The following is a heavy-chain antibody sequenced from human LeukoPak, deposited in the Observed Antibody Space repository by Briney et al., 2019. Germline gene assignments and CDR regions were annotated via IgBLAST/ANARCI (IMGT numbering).Heavy chain of an antibody. V-gene: IGHV3-21*01. D-gene: IGHD3-16*01. Sequence: GRSLRLSCAASGFTFSSYSMNWVRQAPGKGLEWVSSISSSSSYIYYADSVKGRFTISRDNAKNSLYLQMNSLRAEDTAVYYCARDPHYDYVWGSSDYWGQGTLVTVSS. CDR2: ISSSSSYI. J-gene: IGHJ4*02. CDR1: GFTFSSYS. CDR3: ARDPHYDYVWGSSDY.